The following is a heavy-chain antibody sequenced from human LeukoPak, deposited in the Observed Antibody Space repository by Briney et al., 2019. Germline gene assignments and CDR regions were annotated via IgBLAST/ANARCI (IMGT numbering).Heavy chain of an antibody. CDR3: ARASHGVTDY. Sequence: KPSETLSLTCTVSGGSIRSYYWSWIRQPPGKGLEWIGYIYYSGSTNYNPSLKSRVTISVDTSKNQFSLKLSSVTAADTAVYYCARASHGVTDYWGQGTLVTVSS. CDR2: IYYSGST. D-gene: IGHD5-18*01. V-gene: IGHV4-59*08. CDR1: GGSIRSYY. J-gene: IGHJ4*02.